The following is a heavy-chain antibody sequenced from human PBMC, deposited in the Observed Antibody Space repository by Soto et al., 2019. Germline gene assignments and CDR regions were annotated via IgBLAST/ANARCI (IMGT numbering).Heavy chain of an antibody. V-gene: IGHV4-34*01. CDR2: INHSGST. CDR3: ERGSKRYYDFWSGYYRYYYGMDV. J-gene: IGHJ6*02. CDR1: GGSFSGYY. Sequence: SETLSLTCAVYGGSFSGYYWSWIRQPPGKGLEWIGEINHSGSTNYNPSLKSRVTISVDTSKNQFSLKLSSVTAADTAVYYCERGSKRYYDFWSGYYRYYYGMDVWGQGTTVTVSS. D-gene: IGHD3-3*01.